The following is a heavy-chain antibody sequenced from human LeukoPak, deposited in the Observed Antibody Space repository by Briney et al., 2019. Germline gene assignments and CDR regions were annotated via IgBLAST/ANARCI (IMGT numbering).Heavy chain of an antibody. CDR1: GYTFTGYY. Sequence: GASVKVSCKASGYTFTGYYIHWVRQAPGQGLEWMGRIHPKSGGTNYAQKFQDRVTMTRDTPISTAYMELSRLISDDTAVYYCAREISGSYYYWGQGTLVTVSS. J-gene: IGHJ4*02. CDR3: AREISGSYYY. CDR2: IHPKSGGT. V-gene: IGHV1-2*02. D-gene: IGHD1-26*01.